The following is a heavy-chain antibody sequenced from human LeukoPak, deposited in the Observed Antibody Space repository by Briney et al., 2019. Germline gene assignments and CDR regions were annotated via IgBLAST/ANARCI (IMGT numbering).Heavy chain of an antibody. J-gene: IGHJ4*02. CDR2: ISYDGSNK. D-gene: IGHD3-22*01. CDR1: GFTFSSYG. V-gene: IGHV3-30*18. Sequence: GGSLRLSCAASGFTFSSYGMHWVRQAPGKGLEWVAVISYDGSNKYYADSVKGRFTISRDNSKNTLYLQMNSLRAEDTAVYYCAKAARGYYDSSGYLSALDYWGQGTLVTVSS. CDR3: AKAARGYYDSSGYLSALDY.